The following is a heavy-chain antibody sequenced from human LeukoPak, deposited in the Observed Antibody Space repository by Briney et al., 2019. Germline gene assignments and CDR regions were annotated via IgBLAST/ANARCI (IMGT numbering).Heavy chain of an antibody. CDR3: ARGLSAVPASNYYYYYMDV. D-gene: IGHD2-2*01. CDR1: GGSISSYY. Sequence: PSETLSLTCTVSGGSISSYYWSWIRQPAGKGLEWIGRLYTSGSTNYNPSLKSRVTMSVDTSKNQFSLKLSSVTAADTAVYYCARGLSAVPASNYYYYYMDVWGKGTTVTVSS. CDR2: LYTSGST. J-gene: IGHJ6*03. V-gene: IGHV4-4*07.